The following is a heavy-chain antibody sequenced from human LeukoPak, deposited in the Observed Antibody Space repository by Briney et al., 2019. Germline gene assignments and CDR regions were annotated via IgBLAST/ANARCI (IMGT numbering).Heavy chain of an antibody. Sequence: ASVKVSCKASGGTFSSYAISWVRQAPGQGLEWMGWISAYNGNTNYAQKLQGRVTMTTDTSTSTAYMELRSLRSDDTAVYYCARGFKGDYYDSSGYYYAPYYYYYYGMDVWGQGTTVTVSS. D-gene: IGHD3-22*01. CDR3: ARGFKGDYYDSSGYYYAPYYYYYYGMDV. CDR1: GGTFSSYA. CDR2: ISAYNGNT. V-gene: IGHV1-18*01. J-gene: IGHJ6*02.